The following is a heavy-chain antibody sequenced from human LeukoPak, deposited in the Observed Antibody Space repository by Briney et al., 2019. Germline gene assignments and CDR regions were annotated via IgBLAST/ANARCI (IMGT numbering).Heavy chain of an antibody. CDR2: ISSSSSYI. CDR1: GFTFSSYS. V-gene: IGHV3-21*01. J-gene: IGHJ4*02. Sequence: PGGSLRLSCAASGFTFSSYSMNWVRQAPGKGLEWVSSISSSSSYIYYADSVKGRFTISRDNAKISLYLQMNSLRAEDTAVYYCARAGGWYLYYFDYWGQGTLVTVSS. D-gene: IGHD6-19*01. CDR3: ARAGGWYLYYFDY.